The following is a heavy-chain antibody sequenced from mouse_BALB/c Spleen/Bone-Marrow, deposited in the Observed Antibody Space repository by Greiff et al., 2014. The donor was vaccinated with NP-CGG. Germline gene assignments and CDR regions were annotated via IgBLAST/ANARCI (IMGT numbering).Heavy chain of an antibody. Sequence: VQLQQSGPDLVKPSQSLSLTCTVTGYSITSGYSWHWIRQFPGNKLEWMGYINYSGSTNYNPPLKSRISITRDTSKNQFFLQLKSVTTEDTATYYCARRGSIMTYYFDYWGQGTTLTVAS. D-gene: IGHD2-4*01. J-gene: IGHJ2*01. CDR2: INYSGST. CDR1: GYSITSGYS. CDR3: ARRGSIMTYYFDY. V-gene: IGHV3-1*02.